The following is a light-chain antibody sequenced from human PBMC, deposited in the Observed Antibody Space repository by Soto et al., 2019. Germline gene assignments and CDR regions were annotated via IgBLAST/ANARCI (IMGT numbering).Light chain of an antibody. CDR1: QGISSY. J-gene: IGKJ4*01. CDR2: AAS. Sequence: DIQLTQSPSFLSASVGDRVTITCRASQGISSYLAWYQQKPGKAPKLLIYAASTLHSGVPSRFSGSGSGAKVSLTISSLLPDDFATSYCQQLNNYLPLTFGGGTKVEIK. CDR3: QQLNNYLPLT. V-gene: IGKV1-9*01.